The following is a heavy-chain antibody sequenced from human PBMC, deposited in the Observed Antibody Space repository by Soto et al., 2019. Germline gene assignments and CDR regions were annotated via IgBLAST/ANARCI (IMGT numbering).Heavy chain of an antibody. Sequence: GGSLRLSCAASGFTFSSYGMHWVRQAPGKGLEWVAVISYDGNNKYYADSVKGRFTISRDNSKNTLYLQMNSLRAEDTAVYYCVRLYYYDPPGAFDIWGQGTMVTVSS. CDR2: ISYDGNNK. CDR1: GFTFSSYG. CDR3: VRLYYYDPPGAFDI. V-gene: IGHV3-30*03. J-gene: IGHJ3*02. D-gene: IGHD3-22*01.